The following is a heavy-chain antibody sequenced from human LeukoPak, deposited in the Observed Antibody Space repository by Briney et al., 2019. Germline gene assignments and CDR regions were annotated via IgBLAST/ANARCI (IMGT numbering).Heavy chain of an antibody. Sequence: SETLSLTCSVSGGSISSYYWSWIRDPPGEGLEWIGYIHYTGSTNYNSSLKSRVTISLDMAKNQFSLKLNSVTAADTAVYYRTRAASSGPLFTYHMDVWGKGTTVTVSS. V-gene: IGHV4-59*01. CDR2: IHYTGST. CDR1: GGSISSYY. D-gene: IGHD3-22*01. CDR3: TRAASSGPLFTYHMDV. J-gene: IGHJ6*03.